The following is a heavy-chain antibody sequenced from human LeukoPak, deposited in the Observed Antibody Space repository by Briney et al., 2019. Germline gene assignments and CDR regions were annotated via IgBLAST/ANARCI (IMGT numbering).Heavy chain of an antibody. CDR2: ISYDGSNK. V-gene: IGHV3-30-3*01. CDR1: GFTFSSYA. D-gene: IGHD4-23*01. J-gene: IGHJ3*02. Sequence: SGGSLRLSCAASGFTFSSYAMHWVRQAPGKGLEWVAVISYDGSNKYYADSVKGRFTISRDNSKNTLYLQMNSLRAEDTAVYYCARDFYYGGNSGAFDIWGQGTMVTVSS. CDR3: ARDFYYGGNSGAFDI.